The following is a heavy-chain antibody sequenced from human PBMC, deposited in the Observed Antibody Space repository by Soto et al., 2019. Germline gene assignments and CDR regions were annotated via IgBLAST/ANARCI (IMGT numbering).Heavy chain of an antibody. CDR2: ILHDGSAE. D-gene: IGHD4-4*01. Sequence: GGSLRLSCAASGFTFSSYGMHWVSQAPGKGLEWMALILHDGSAEYYADSVKGRFTISRDNSKNTLYLQMNSLRAEDTAVYYCARSRDGYSFYFYYGMDGWGQGATVTVSS. V-gene: IGHV3-30*03. CDR3: ARSRDGYSFYFYYGMDG. J-gene: IGHJ6*02. CDR1: GFTFSSYG.